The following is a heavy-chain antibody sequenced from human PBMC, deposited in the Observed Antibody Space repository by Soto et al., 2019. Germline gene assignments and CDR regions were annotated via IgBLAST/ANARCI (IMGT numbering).Heavy chain of an antibody. V-gene: IGHV1-46*01. CDR1: GYTFTSYY. CDR3: ARGGVGATYYYYYGMDV. CDR2: INPSGGST. D-gene: IGHD1-26*01. Sequence: ASVMVSCKASGYTFTSYYMHWVRQAPGQGLEWMGIINPSGGSTSYAQKFQGRVTMTRDTSTSTVYMELSSLRSEDTAVYYCARGGVGATYYYYYGMDVWGQGTTVTVSS. J-gene: IGHJ6*02.